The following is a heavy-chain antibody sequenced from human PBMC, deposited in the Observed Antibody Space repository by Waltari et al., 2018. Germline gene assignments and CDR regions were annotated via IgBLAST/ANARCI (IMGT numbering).Heavy chain of an antibody. Sequence: VQLWQSGGGLAQPGGSLRLSCVASGLTFDQYDMTWVRQATGKGVEWGSVIRGSQSQGKGLELFSVISGIGETTYYARSVKGRFTISRENSKKTVYLQMNSLRAEDTGTYFCAHGLYGPAKYGDYLYWGQGILVTVST. V-gene: IGHV3-23*01. J-gene: IGHJ4*02. CDR3: AHGLYGPAKYGDYLY. CDR1: GLTFDQYD. CDR2: ISGIGETT. D-gene: IGHD4-17*01.